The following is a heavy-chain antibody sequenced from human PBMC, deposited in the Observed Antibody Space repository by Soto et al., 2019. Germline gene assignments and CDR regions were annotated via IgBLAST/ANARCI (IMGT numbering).Heavy chain of an antibody. CDR3: AKGPLPTLIVTYGMDV. Sequence: PGGSLRLSCAASGFTFSSYAMSWVRQAPGKGLEWVSAISGSGGSTYYADSVKGRFTISRDNSKNTLYLQMNNLRAEDTAVYYCAKGPLPTLIVTYGMDVWGQGTTVTVSS. CDR1: GFTFSSYA. CDR2: ISGSGGST. J-gene: IGHJ6*02. D-gene: IGHD3-22*01. V-gene: IGHV3-23*01.